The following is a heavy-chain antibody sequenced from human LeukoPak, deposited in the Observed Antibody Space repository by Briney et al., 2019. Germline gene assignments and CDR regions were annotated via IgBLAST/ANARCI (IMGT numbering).Heavy chain of an antibody. D-gene: IGHD6-19*01. V-gene: IGHV1-69*04. CDR1: GGTFSSYA. Sequence: GASVKVSCKASGGTFSSYAISWVRQAPGQGLEWMGRIIPILGIANYAQKFQGRVTITADKSTSTAYMELSSLRSEDTAVYYCARVFTAVAGEYYYYGMDVWGQGTTVTVSS. CDR2: IIPILGIA. CDR3: ARVFTAVAGEYYYYGMDV. J-gene: IGHJ6*02.